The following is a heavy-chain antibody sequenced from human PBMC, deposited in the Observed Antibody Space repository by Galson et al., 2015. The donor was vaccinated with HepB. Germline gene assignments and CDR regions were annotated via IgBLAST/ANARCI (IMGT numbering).Heavy chain of an antibody. CDR3: ARGAITMIVAI. Sequence: SVKVSCKASGYTFTSYYVHWVRHAPGQGLEWMGIINPSGGSTSYAQKFQGRVTMTRDTSTSTVYMELSSLRSEDTAVYYCARGAITMIVAIWVQGTMVTVSS. CDR1: GYTFTSYY. V-gene: IGHV1-46*01. J-gene: IGHJ3*02. D-gene: IGHD3-22*01. CDR2: INPSGGST.